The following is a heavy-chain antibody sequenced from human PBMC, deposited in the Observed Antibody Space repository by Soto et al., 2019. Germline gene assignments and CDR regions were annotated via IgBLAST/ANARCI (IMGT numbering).Heavy chain of an antibody. D-gene: IGHD2-15*01. J-gene: IGHJ4*02. CDR2: INHSGGT. Sequence: LSLTCVVYGGSFSCYYWTWIRQAHGKGLECIGEINHSGGTNYNSSLKSRVTISVDTSKNQFSLKLCSVTAADTAVYYCARRGIARGGVYYFDYWGQGTMVTVSS. V-gene: IGHV4-34*01. CDR1: GGSFSCYY. CDR3: ARRGIARGGVYYFDY.